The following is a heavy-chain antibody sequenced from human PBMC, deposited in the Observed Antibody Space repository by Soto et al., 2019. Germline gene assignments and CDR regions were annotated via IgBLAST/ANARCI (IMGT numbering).Heavy chain of an antibody. D-gene: IGHD3-3*01. J-gene: IGHJ5*02. CDR2: IYSSGST. CDR3: ARGQRFSDWFDP. CDR1: GGAISTYY. V-gene: IGHV4-4*07. Sequence: HVHLQESGPGLVKPSETLSLTCTVSGGAISTYYWTWIRQPAGKGLEWIGRIYSSGSTKYNPSLQSRVTMSLDTSNNQFSLRLTSVTAADTAVYYCARGQRFSDWFDPWGQGTLVTVSS.